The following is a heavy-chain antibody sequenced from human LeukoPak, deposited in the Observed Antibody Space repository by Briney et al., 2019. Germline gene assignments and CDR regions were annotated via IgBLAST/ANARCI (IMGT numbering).Heavy chain of an antibody. V-gene: IGHV5-51*01. CDR2: IYPVDSDT. CDR1: GHSFSNYW. Sequence: GVSLKISCKGSGHSFSNYWIAWVRHMPGKGLEWMGIIYPVDSDTRYSPSFQGQVTISADKSISTAYLQWSSLKASDTAMYFCARLDTSGSDYFQYWGQGTLVTVSS. D-gene: IGHD6-19*01. J-gene: IGHJ1*01. CDR3: ARLDTSGSDYFQY.